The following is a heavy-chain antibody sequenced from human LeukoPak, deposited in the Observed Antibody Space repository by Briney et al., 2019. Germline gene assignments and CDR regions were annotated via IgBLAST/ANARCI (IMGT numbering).Heavy chain of an antibody. D-gene: IGHD2-8*01. J-gene: IGHJ4*02. CDR2: IYPGDSDT. CDR1: GYSFTNYW. V-gene: IGHV5-51*01. CDR3: ARRRMLDGHHFYY. Sequence: GESLKISCKGSGYSFTNYWIGWVRQMPEKGLEWMGIIYPGDSDTRYSPSFQGQVTISADKSISTAYLQWSSLKASDTAMYYCARRRMLDGHHFYYWGQGTLVTVSS.